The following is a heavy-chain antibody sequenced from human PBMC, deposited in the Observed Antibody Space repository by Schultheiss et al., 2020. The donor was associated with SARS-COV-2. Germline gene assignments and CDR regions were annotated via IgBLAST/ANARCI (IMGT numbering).Heavy chain of an antibody. J-gene: IGHJ4*02. D-gene: IGHD2-15*01. CDR3: ARDGECGGGSCWDY. CDR2: ISSSSSYI. CDR1: GFTFSSYS. V-gene: IGHV3-21*01. Sequence: GGSLRLSCAASGFTFSSYSMNWVRQAPGKGLEWVSSISSSSSYIYYADSVKGRFTISRDNAKNSLYLQMNSLRAEDTAVYYCARDGECGGGSCWDYWGQGTLVTVSS.